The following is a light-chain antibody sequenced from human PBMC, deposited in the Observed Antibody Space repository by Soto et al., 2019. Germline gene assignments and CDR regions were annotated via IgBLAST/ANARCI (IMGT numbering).Light chain of an antibody. CDR1: SSDVGGHNF. J-gene: IGLJ3*02. Sequence: QSVLTQPPSASGSPGQSVTISCTGTSSDVGGHNFVSWYQQHPGKAPKLVIYEVIKRPSGVPDRFSGSKSGNTASLTVSGLQAEDEADYYCAAWDDSLNGPVFGGGTKLTVL. CDR2: EVI. V-gene: IGLV2-8*01. CDR3: AAWDDSLNGPV.